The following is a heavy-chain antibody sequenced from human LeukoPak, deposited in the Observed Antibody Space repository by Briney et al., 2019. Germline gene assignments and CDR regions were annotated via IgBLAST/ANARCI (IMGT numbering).Heavy chain of an antibody. J-gene: IGHJ4*02. CDR2: IYSDGKT. D-gene: IGHD2/OR15-2a*01. CDR1: GVTVSRDY. V-gene: IGHV3-53*04. Sequence: GGSLRLSCAASGVTVSRDYMSWVRQAPGKGLEWVSVIYSDGKTYYPDSVKGRFTISRHNSKNTLFLRMDSLRTEDTAIYYCANRMTFGGQGTLVTVSS. CDR3: ANRMTF.